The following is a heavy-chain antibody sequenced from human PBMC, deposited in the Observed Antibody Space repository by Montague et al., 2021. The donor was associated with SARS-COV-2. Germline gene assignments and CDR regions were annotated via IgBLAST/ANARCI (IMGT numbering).Heavy chain of an antibody. CDR1: GGSISSYY. V-gene: IGHV4-59*08. Sequence: SETLSLTCTVSGGSISSYYWSWIRQPPGKGLEWIGYIYYSGSTNYNPSLKSRVTISVDTSKNQFSLKLSSVTAADTAVYYCARLARGEYYDFWSGSHEYPPFYYGMAAWGQGPPFPVSS. CDR3: ARLARGEYYDFWSGSHEYPPFYYGMAA. J-gene: IGHJ6*02. D-gene: IGHD3-3*01. CDR2: IYYSGST.